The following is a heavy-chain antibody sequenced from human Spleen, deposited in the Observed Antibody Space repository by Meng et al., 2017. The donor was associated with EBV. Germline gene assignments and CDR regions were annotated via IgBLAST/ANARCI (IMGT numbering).Heavy chain of an antibody. J-gene: IGHJ4*02. Sequence: QVQLQESGPGLVKPSGTLSLMCTVSGNSISNNNWWSWVRQTPGKGLEWIAEIYHGGSTNYNPSLKSRVTISIDKSKNQFSLRLSSVTAADTAVYFCARTESLAVADSLGYWGQGTLVTVSS. CDR2: IYHGGST. CDR1: GNSISNNNW. D-gene: IGHD6-19*01. CDR3: ARTESLAVADSLGY. V-gene: IGHV4-4*02.